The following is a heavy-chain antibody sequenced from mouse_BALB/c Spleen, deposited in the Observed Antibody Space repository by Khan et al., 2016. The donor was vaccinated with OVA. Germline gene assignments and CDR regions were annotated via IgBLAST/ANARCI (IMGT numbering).Heavy chain of an antibody. CDR2: INTYTGEP. J-gene: IGHJ1*01. Sequence: QIQLVQSGPELKKPGETVKISCKASGYTFTNYGMNWVKQAPGKGLKWMGWINTYTGEPTYTDDFKGRFAFSLETSASTAYLQINNLKKEDMATYFCARVASYWYFDVWGAGTTVTVSS. CDR1: GYTFTNYG. V-gene: IGHV9-1*02. CDR3: ARVASYWYFDV.